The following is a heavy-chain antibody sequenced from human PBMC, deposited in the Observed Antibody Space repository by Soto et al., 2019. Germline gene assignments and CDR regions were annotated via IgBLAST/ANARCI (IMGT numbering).Heavy chain of an antibody. Sequence: GSSLRLSCSASGFTFSDYNFHWVLQPPGKGLEWVALISYDGSDKYYADSVKGRFTISRDNSKDTLFLQLKSLSAEDTALYYCERDGTPMVTLYTFDHWGQGSRVTVSS. V-gene: IGHV3-30-3*01. CDR3: ERDGTPMVTLYTFDH. CDR2: ISYDGSDK. J-gene: IGHJ4*02. D-gene: IGHD1-26*01. CDR1: GFTFSDYN.